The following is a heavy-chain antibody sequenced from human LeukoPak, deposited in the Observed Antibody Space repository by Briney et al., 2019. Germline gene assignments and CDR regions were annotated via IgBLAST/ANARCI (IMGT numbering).Heavy chain of an antibody. Sequence: PSETLSLTCTVSGGSISSYYWSWIRQPPGKGLEWIGYIYYSGSTNYNPSLKSRVTISVDTSKNQFSLKLSSVTAADTAVYYCARGYQLLAGNWFDPWGQGTLVTVSS. J-gene: IGHJ5*02. D-gene: IGHD2-2*01. CDR1: GGSISSYY. CDR2: IYYSGST. CDR3: ARGYQLLAGNWFDP. V-gene: IGHV4-59*01.